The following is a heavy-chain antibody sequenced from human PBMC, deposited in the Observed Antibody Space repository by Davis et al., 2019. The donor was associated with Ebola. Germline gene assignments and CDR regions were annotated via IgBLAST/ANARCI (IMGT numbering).Heavy chain of an antibody. Sequence: GGSLRLSCAASGFTFSSYGMHWVRQAPGKGLEWVAFIRHDGSNKYYADSVKGRFTISRDNSKNTLYLQMNSLRAEDTAVYYCANELELSNDYYGMDVWGQGTTVTVS. CDR2: IRHDGSNK. D-gene: IGHD1-7*01. CDR3: ANELELSNDYYGMDV. CDR1: GFTFSSYG. J-gene: IGHJ6*02. V-gene: IGHV3-30*02.